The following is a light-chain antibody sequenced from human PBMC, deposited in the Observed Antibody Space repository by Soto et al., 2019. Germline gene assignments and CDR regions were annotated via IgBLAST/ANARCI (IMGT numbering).Light chain of an antibody. J-gene: IGLJ3*02. CDR2: EVD. V-gene: IGLV2-14*01. CDR1: YTDVGGYNR. CDR3: VSYIESSLTHWV. Sequence: QSALTQPASVSGSPGQSITISCTGTYTDVGGYNRVSWYQHHAGKGPKMLIFEVDNRPSGISDRFSGSKAGDTASLTLYDLQAEDEADYYCVSYIESSLTHWVFGGGTKL.